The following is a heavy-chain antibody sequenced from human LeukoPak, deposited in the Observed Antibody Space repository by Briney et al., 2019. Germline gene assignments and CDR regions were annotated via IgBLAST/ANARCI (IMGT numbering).Heavy chain of an antibody. CDR2: ISSSSSTI. CDR1: GFTFSSYS. CDR3: ARAARLCSSTSCHDAFDI. Sequence: GGSLRLSCAASGFTFSSYSMNWVRQAPGKGLEWISYISSSSSTIYYAVSVKGRFTISRDNAKNSLYLQMNSLRAEDTAVYYCARAARLCSSTSCHDAFDIWGQGTMVTVSS. D-gene: IGHD2-2*01. V-gene: IGHV3-48*01. J-gene: IGHJ3*02.